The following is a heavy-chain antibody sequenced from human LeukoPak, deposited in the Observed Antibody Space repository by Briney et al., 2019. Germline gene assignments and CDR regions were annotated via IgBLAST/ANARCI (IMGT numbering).Heavy chain of an antibody. V-gene: IGHV3-30*18. CDR1: GFTFSSYA. D-gene: IGHD5-12*01. CDR2: ISYDGSNK. Sequence: GGSLRLSCAASGFTFSSYAMSWVRQAPGKGLEWVAVISYDGSNKYYADSVKGRFTISRDNSKNTLYLQMNSLRAEDTAVYYCAKDLEMATNQYGMDVWGQGTTVTVSS. CDR3: AKDLEMATNQYGMDV. J-gene: IGHJ6*02.